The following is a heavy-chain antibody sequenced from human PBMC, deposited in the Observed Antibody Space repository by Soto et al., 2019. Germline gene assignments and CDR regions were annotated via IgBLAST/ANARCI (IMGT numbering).Heavy chain of an antibody. V-gene: IGHV3-33*03. CDR2: IWCDRSNK. Sequence: PGGSLRLSCAASGFTFSSYGMHWVRQAPGKGLEWVSDIWCDRSNKYYADSVKGRFTISRDNAKNSLYLQMNSLRAEDTATYYCTGGQDNLAVNFDYWGQGTPVTV. J-gene: IGHJ4*02. D-gene: IGHD1-1*01. CDR1: GFTFSSYG. CDR3: TGGQDNLAVNFDY.